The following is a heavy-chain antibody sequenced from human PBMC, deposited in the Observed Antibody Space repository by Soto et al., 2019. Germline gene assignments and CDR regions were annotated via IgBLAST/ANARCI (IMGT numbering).Heavy chain of an antibody. Sequence: SETLSLTCIFSDCSISNYYLSWIRQPPGKGLEWIGHIYYSGSTNYNPSLKSRVTISIDTSKNQFSLRLNSVTPADTAVYFCASSGYSGYTYRWFDPWGQGTLVTVSS. D-gene: IGHD5-12*01. V-gene: IGHV4-59*01. J-gene: IGHJ5*02. CDR2: IYYSGST. CDR1: DCSISNYY. CDR3: ASSGYSGYTYRWFDP.